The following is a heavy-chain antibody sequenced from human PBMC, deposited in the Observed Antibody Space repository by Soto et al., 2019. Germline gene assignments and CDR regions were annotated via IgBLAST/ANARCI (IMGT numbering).Heavy chain of an antibody. CDR1: GFTFSTCS. D-gene: IGHD6-6*01. CDR2: ISATGTYT. Sequence: EVQLVESGGGLVEPGGSLRLSCATSGFTFSTCSMNWVRQAPGKGLEWVSSISATGTYTFYADSLKGRFTISRDNARNSLFLQMNSLRVEDTALYYCTTEYNSRQALNPWGQGALVTVSS. V-gene: IGHV3-21*01. CDR3: TTEYNSRQALNP. J-gene: IGHJ5*02.